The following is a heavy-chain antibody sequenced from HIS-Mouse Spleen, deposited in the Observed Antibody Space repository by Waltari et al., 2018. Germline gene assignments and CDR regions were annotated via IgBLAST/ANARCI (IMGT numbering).Heavy chain of an antibody. V-gene: IGHV3-30-3*01. CDR1: GFTFSSYA. Sequence: QVQLVESGGGVVQPGRSLRLSCAASGFTFSSYAMPWVRRAPGKGLEWVAVISYDGSNKYYADSVKGRFTISRDNSKNTLYLQMNSLRAEDTAVYYCARGMYSSSWLSPADDAFDIWGQGTMVTVSS. CDR2: ISYDGSNK. J-gene: IGHJ3*02. D-gene: IGHD6-6*01. CDR3: ARGMYSSSWLSPADDAFDI.